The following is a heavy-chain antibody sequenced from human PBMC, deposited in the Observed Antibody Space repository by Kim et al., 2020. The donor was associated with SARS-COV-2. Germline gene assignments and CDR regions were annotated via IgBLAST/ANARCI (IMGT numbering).Heavy chain of an antibody. Sequence: SETLSLTCAVSGGSISSSNWWSWVRQPPGKGLEWIGEIYHSGSTNYNPSLKSRVTISVDKSKNQFSLKLSSVTAADTAVYYCARDGTHYYGSTGLNDYWGQGTLVTVSS. V-gene: IGHV4-4*02. CDR3: ARDGTHYYGSTGLNDY. CDR1: GGSISSSNW. J-gene: IGHJ4*02. D-gene: IGHD3-10*01. CDR2: IYHSGST.